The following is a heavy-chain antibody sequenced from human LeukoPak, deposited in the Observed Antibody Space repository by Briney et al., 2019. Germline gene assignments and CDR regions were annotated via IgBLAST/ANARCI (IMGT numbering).Heavy chain of an antibody. J-gene: IGHJ3*02. CDR1: GYTLSGHY. CDR3: ARSLNCSATSCYLFGAFDI. D-gene: IGHD2-2*01. CDR2: INPDNGGT. V-gene: IGHV1-2*02. Sequence: ASVKVSCKASGYTLSGHYMHWVRQAPGQGLEWMGWINPDNGGTNFAQRLQGRVTMTRDTSTSTVYMELSRLRSDDTAIYYCARSLNCSATSCYLFGAFDIWGQGTVVTVSS.